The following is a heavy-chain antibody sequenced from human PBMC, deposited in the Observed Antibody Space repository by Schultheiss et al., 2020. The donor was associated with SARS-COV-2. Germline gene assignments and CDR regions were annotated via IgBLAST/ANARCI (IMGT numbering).Heavy chain of an antibody. D-gene: IGHD6-6*01. V-gene: IGHV4-39*07. CDR1: GGSISSGDYY. CDR3: ARRPSSSFYYYGMDV. J-gene: IGHJ6*02. CDR2: IYHSGST. Sequence: SETLSLTCTVSGGSISSGDYYWSWIRQPPGKGLEWIGSIYHSGSTYYNPSLKSRVTISVDTSKNQFSLKLSSVTAADTAVYYCARRPSSSFYYYGMDVWGQGTTVTVSS.